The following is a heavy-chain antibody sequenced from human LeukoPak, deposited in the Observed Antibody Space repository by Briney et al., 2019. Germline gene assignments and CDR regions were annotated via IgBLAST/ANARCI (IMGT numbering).Heavy chain of an antibody. CDR1: GFTFSSYW. Sequence: GGSLRLSCAASGFTFSSYWMSWVRQAPGKGLEWVSAISGSGGSTYYADSVKGRFTISRDNSKNTLYLQMNSLRAEDTAVYYCAKARVVVVPAAPWSYFDYWGQGTLVTVSS. CDR2: ISGSGGST. CDR3: AKARVVVVPAAPWSYFDY. D-gene: IGHD2-2*01. J-gene: IGHJ4*02. V-gene: IGHV3-23*01.